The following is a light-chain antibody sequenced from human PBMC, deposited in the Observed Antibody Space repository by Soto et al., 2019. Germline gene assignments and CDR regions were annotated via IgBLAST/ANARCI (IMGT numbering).Light chain of an antibody. J-gene: IGKJ5*01. CDR1: QGISSY. V-gene: IGKV1-9*01. CDR3: QQVNNYPLT. CDR2: AAS. Sequence: DIPLTQSPSFLSASVGDRVTITCRASQGISSYLAWYQQKPGQAPRLLIYAASTLQSEVPSRFSGSGSGTEFTLTISSLQPEDFETYYCQQVNNYPLTFGQGTRLEIK.